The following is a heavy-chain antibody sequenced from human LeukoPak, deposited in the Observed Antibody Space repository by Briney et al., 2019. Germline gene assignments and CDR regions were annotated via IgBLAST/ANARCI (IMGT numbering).Heavy chain of an antibody. CDR2: IWCDGSNK. D-gene: IGHD3-22*01. Sequence: PGGSLRLSCAASGFTFSSYGMHWVRQAPGKGLEWVAVIWCDGSNKYYADSVKGRFTISRDNSKNTLYLQMNSLRAEDTAVYYCARDGSHYYDSSGSDYWGQGTLVTVSS. CDR3: ARDGSHYYDSSGSDY. J-gene: IGHJ4*02. V-gene: IGHV3-33*01. CDR1: GFTFSSYG.